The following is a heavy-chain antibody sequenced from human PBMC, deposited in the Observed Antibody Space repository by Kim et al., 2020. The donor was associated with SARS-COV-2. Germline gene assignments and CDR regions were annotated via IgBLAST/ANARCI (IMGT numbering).Heavy chain of an antibody. CDR1: GYIFTDYY. V-gene: IGHV1-2*06. CDR2: INPYSGDT. CDR3: ARDLLGYSGKSHFDI. J-gene: IGHJ4*02. Sequence: ASVKVSCKASGYIFTDYYINWVRQAPGQGPEWMGRINPYSGDTHYAQKFQGRVTMSRDTSVSTTYMELTSLRDDDRAVYYCARDLLGYSGKSHFDIWCQG. D-gene: IGHD4-4*01.